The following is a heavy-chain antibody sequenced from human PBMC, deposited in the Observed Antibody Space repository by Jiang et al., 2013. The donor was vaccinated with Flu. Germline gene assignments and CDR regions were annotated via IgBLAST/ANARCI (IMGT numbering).Heavy chain of an antibody. CDR3: ASSHGSGSHPVADY. J-gene: IGHJ4*02. D-gene: IGHD3-10*01. V-gene: IGHV4-34*01. Sequence: GLLKPSETLSLTCAVYGGSFSGYYWSWIRQPPGKGLEWIGEINHSGSTNYNLSLKSRVTISVDTSKNQFSLKLSSVTAADTAVYYCASSHGSGSHPVADYWGQGTLVTVSS. CDR1: GGSFSGYY. CDR2: INHSGST.